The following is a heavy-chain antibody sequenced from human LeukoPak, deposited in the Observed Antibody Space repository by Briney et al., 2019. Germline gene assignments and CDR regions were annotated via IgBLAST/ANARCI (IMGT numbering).Heavy chain of an antibody. Sequence: GGSLRLSCAASGFTFSTYAMSWVRQAPGKGLEWVSAISGSGGTTYNADSVKGRFTISRDNSKSTLYLQMNSLRAEGTALYYCAKSRSAYPRVDGFDMWGQGTMVTVSS. CDR1: GFTFSTYA. CDR3: AKSRSAYPRVDGFDM. V-gene: IGHV3-23*01. CDR2: ISGSGGTT. D-gene: IGHD3-3*01. J-gene: IGHJ3*02.